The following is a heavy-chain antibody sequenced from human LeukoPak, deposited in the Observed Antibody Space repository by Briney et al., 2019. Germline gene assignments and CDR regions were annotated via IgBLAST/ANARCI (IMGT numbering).Heavy chain of an antibody. V-gene: IGHV4-59*06. Sequence: SETLSLTCTVSGGSISSYYWSWIRQHPGKGLEWIGYIYYSGSTYYNPSLKSRVTISVDTSKNQFSLKLSSVTAADTAVYYCARTYYYGSGSYYNKDVPSYYFDYWGQGTLVTVSS. CDR2: IYYSGST. CDR1: GGSISSYY. CDR3: ARTYYYGSGSYYNKDVPSYYFDY. J-gene: IGHJ4*02. D-gene: IGHD3-10*01.